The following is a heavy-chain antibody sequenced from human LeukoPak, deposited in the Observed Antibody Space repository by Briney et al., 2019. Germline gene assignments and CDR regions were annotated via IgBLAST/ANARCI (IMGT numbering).Heavy chain of an antibody. V-gene: IGHV3-23*01. CDR2: ISGSGGST. D-gene: IGHD2-2*01. Sequence: GGSLRLSCAASGFTFSSYAMNWVSQAPGKGLEWVSAISGSGGSTYYFVKGRFTISRDNSKNTLYLQMNSLRAEDTAVYYCAKGYCSSTSCKESFFDYWGQGTLVTVSS. J-gene: IGHJ4*02. CDR3: AKGYCSSTSCKESFFDY. CDR1: GFTFSSYA.